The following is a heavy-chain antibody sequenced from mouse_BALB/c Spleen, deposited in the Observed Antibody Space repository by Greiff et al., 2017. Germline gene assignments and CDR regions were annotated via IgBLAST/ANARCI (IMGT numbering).Heavy chain of an antibody. Sequence: EVQVVESGGGLVQPGGSRKLSCAASGFTFSSFGMHWVRQAPEKGLEWVAYISSGSSTIYYADTVKGRFTISRDNPKNTLFLQMTSLRSEDTAMYYCARFTTDAMDYWGQGTSVTVSS. CDR1: GFTFSSFG. CDR2: ISSGSSTI. V-gene: IGHV5-17*02. CDR3: ARFTTDAMDY. D-gene: IGHD1-1*01. J-gene: IGHJ4*01.